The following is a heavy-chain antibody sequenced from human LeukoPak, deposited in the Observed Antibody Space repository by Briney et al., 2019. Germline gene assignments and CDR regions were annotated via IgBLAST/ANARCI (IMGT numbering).Heavy chain of an antibody. CDR1: GFTFSSYG. CDR3: AAPGTHYYGMDV. D-gene: IGHD6-13*01. Sequence: PGRSLRLSCAASGFTFSSYGMHWVRQAPDKGLEWVAVISYDGSNKYYADSVKGRFTISRDNSKNTLYLQMNSLRAEDTAVYYCAAPGTHYYGMDVWGQGTTVTVSS. CDR2: ISYDGSNK. J-gene: IGHJ6*02. V-gene: IGHV3-30*03.